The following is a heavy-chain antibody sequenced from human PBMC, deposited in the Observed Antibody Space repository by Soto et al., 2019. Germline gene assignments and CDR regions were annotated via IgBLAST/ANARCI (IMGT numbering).Heavy chain of an antibody. J-gene: IGHJ4*02. CDR2: IYHSGST. Sequence: TSETLSLTCAVSGSSISSGGYSWSWIRQPPGKGLECIGYIYHSGSTYYNPSLKSRVTISVDRSKNQLSLKLSSVTAADTAVYYCARGTTTVTTFDYWGQGTMVTVS. CDR1: GSSISSGGYS. D-gene: IGHD4-17*01. CDR3: ARGTTTVTTFDY. V-gene: IGHV4-30-2*01.